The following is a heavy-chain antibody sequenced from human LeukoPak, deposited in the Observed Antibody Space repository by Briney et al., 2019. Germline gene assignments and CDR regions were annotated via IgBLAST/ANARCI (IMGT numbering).Heavy chain of an antibody. D-gene: IGHD4-17*01. Sequence: GGSLRLSCAASGFTFSSYWVSWVRQAPGKGLEWVANIKQDGSEKYYVDSVKGRFTISRDNTKNSLYLQMNSLRAEDTAVYYCASHDYGDYAFDYWGQGTLVTVSS. CDR1: GFTFSSYW. CDR3: ASHDYGDYAFDY. J-gene: IGHJ4*02. CDR2: IKQDGSEK. V-gene: IGHV3-7*01.